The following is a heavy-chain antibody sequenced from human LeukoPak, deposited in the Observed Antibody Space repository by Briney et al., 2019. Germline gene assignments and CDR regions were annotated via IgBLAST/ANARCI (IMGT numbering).Heavy chain of an antibody. D-gene: IGHD1-26*01. CDR3: ASLSVGLPADY. V-gene: IGHV4-39*01. CDR2: IHYSGST. Sequence: PSETLSLTCTVSGGSVSSSSHYWGWIRQPPGKGLEWIGCIHYSGSTYYNSSLQSRLTISVDTSKSQFSLELNSVTAADTAVYYCASLSVGLPADYWGQGTLVTVSS. J-gene: IGHJ4*02. CDR1: GGSVSSSSHY.